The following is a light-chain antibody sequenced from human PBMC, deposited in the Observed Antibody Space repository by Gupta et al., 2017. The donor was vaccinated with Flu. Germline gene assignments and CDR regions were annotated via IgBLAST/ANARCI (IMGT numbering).Light chain of an antibody. V-gene: IGKV2-40*01. Sequence: DIVLTQTPISLPVTPGEPASISCRSSQSLLDRDDGNTYLDWYLQRPGQSPHLLIYTLSYRAFGVPDRFSGSGSGTEFTLKISRVESEDVGVYYCMQRLECPRTFGPGTKVDIK. J-gene: IGKJ3*01. CDR2: TLS. CDR1: QSLLDRDDGNTY. CDR3: MQRLECPRT.